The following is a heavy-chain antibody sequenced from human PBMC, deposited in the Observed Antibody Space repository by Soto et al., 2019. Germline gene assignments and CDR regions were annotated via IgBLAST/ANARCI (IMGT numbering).Heavy chain of an antibody. J-gene: IGHJ5*02. Sequence: ASVKVSCKASGGTFSSYAISWVRQAPGQGLEWMGGIIPIFGTANYAQKFQGRVTITADESTSTAYMGLSSLRSEDTAVYYCASSYDYVWDPPGGWFDPWGQGTLVTVSS. V-gene: IGHV1-69*13. CDR1: GGTFSSYA. D-gene: IGHD3-16*01. CDR3: ASSYDYVWDPPGGWFDP. CDR2: IIPIFGTA.